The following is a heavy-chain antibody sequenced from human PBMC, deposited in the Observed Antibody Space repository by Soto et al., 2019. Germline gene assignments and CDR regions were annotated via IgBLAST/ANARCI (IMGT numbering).Heavy chain of an antibody. D-gene: IGHD5-12*01. V-gene: IGHV3-23*01. CDR1: GFTFSSYA. Sequence: EVQLLEYGGGLVQPGGSLRLSCAASGFTFSSYAMSWVRLAPGKGLEWVSAISGSGGTRYYADSVKGRFTISRDNSKNTLYLQMNSLRAEDTAVYYCAKNILGDGGYGGYWGQGTLVTVSS. CDR3: AKNILGDGGYGGY. J-gene: IGHJ4*02. CDR2: ISGSGGTR.